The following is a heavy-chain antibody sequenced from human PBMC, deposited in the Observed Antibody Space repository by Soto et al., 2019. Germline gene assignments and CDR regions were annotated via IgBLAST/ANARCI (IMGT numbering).Heavy chain of an antibody. CDR1: GFTFSSYG. J-gene: IGHJ6*02. D-gene: IGHD4-17*01. CDR2: IWYDGSNK. V-gene: IGHV3-33*01. CDR3: ARGRAFYGDYCYYYGMDV. Sequence: QVQLVESGGGVVQPGRSLRLSCAASGFTFSSYGMHWVRQAPGKGLEWVAVIWYDGSNKYYADSVKGRFTISRDNSKNTLYLQMNSLRAEDTAVYYCARGRAFYGDYCYYYGMDVWGQGTTVTVSS.